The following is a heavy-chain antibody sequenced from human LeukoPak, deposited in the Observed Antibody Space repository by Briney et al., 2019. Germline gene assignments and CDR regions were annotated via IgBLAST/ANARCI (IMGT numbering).Heavy chain of an antibody. J-gene: IGHJ4*02. V-gene: IGHV3-23*01. Sequence: GGSLRLPCAASGFTLSSYAMSWVRQAPGKGLEWVSAISGSGGSTYYADSVKGRFTISRDNSKNTLYLQMNGLRAEDTAVYYCAKDLYGGANLFDYWGQGTLVTVSS. D-gene: IGHD1-26*01. CDR3: AKDLYGGANLFDY. CDR1: GFTLSSYA. CDR2: ISGSGGST.